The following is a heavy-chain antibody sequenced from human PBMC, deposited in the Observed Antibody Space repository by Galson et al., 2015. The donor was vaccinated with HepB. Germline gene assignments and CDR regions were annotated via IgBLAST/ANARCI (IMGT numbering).Heavy chain of an antibody. CDR2: IHHSGSI. CDR1: GDSISNYY. Sequence: ETLSLTCTVSGDSISNYYRSWIRQPPGKGLEWIAYIHHSGSINYTPSLRSRVTISLDTSKNQISLTLNSVTAPDTAVYYCAVVSYDAFDVWGQGTMVTVSS. J-gene: IGHJ3*01. CDR3: AVVSYDAFDV. V-gene: IGHV4-59*01. D-gene: IGHD5/OR15-5a*01.